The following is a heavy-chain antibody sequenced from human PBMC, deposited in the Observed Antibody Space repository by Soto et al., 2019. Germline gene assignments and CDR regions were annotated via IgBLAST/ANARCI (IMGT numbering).Heavy chain of an antibody. CDR2: ISWDGGST. CDR1: GFTFDDYT. Sequence: GGSLRLSCAASGFTFDDYTMHWVRQAPGKGLEWVSLISWDGGSTYYADSVKGRFTISRDNSKNSLYLQMNSLRTEDTALYYCAKDISEYSSSSGNAFDIWGQGTMVTVSS. D-gene: IGHD6-6*01. J-gene: IGHJ3*02. V-gene: IGHV3-43*01. CDR3: AKDISEYSSSSGNAFDI.